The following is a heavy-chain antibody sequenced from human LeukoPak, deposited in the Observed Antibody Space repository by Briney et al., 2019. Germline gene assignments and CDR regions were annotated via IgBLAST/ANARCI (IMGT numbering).Heavy chain of an antibody. D-gene: IGHD6-6*01. Sequence: GGSLRLSCAASGFTFSSYAMSWVRQAPGKGLEWVSSISGSSDSTYYADSVKGRFTISRDNSKNTLYLQMNSLRAEDTAVYYCARDRGYVAARRPYYFDYWGQGTLVTVSS. CDR3: ARDRGYVAARRPYYFDY. V-gene: IGHV3-23*01. CDR2: ISGSSDST. CDR1: GFTFSSYA. J-gene: IGHJ4*02.